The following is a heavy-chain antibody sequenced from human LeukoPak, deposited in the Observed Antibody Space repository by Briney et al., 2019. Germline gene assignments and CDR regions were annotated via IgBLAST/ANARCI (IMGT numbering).Heavy chain of an antibody. J-gene: IGHJ6*03. CDR3: ASNVATIFYYYMDV. CDR1: GFTFSSYS. D-gene: IGHD5-12*01. CDR2: ISSSSSYI. V-gene: IGHV3-21*01. Sequence: GGSLRLSCAASGFTFSSYSMNWVRQAPGKGLEWVSSISSSSSYIYYADSVKGRFTISRDNAKNSLYLQMNSLRAEDTAVYCCASNVATIFYYYMDVWGKGTTVTVSS.